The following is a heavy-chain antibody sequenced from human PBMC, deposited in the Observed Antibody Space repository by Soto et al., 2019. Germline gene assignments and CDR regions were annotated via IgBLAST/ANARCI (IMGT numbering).Heavy chain of an antibody. J-gene: IGHJ2*01. CDR3: ARALPYWYFDL. Sequence: QVQLRESGPGLVKPSETLSLTCTVSGGSISSYYWSWIRQPPGKGLEWIGYIYYSGSTNYNPSLKSRVTISVDTSKNQFSLKLSSVTAADTAVYYCARALPYWYFDLWGRGTLVTVSS. V-gene: IGHV4-59*01. CDR2: IYYSGST. CDR1: GGSISSYY.